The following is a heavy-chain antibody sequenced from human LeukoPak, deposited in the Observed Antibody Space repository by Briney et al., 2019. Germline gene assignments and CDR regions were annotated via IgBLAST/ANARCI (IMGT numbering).Heavy chain of an antibody. CDR3: ARPMVRGVNDALDI. D-gene: IGHD3-10*01. CDR2: IYYSGST. V-gene: IGHV4-59*08. J-gene: IGHJ3*02. Sequence: RPSETLSLTCTASGGSISTYYWSWIRQPPGKGLEWIGYIYYSGSTNYNPSLKSRVTISVDTSKNQFSLKLSSVTAADTAVYYCARPMVRGVNDALDIWGQGTMVTVSS. CDR1: GGSISTYY.